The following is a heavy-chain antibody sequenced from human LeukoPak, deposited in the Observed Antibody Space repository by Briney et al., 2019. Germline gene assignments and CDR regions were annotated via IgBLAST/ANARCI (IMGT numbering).Heavy chain of an antibody. CDR2: ISSSGSTI. Sequence: GGSLRLSCAASGFTFSDYYMSWIRQAPGKGLEWVSYISSSGSTIYYADSVKGRFTISRDNAKNSLYLQMNSLRAEDTAVYYCAKDLFYGDYPYWYFDLWGRGTLVTVSS. V-gene: IGHV3-11*01. J-gene: IGHJ2*01. D-gene: IGHD4-17*01. CDR3: AKDLFYGDYPYWYFDL. CDR1: GFTFSDYY.